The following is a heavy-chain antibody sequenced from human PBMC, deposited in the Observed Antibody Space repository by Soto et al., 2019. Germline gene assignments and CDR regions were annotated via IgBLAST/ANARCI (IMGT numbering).Heavy chain of an antibody. J-gene: IGHJ4*02. CDR3: ARDSYSNSSSDFDY. D-gene: IGHD6-6*01. CDR1: GYTFTSYD. Sequence: ASVKVSCKASGYTFTSYDINWVRQATGQGLEWMGWMDPNSGNTGYAHKFQGRVTMTRNTSISTAYMELSSLRSEDTAVYYCARDSYSNSSSDFDYWGQGTLVTVS. V-gene: IGHV1-8*01. CDR2: MDPNSGNT.